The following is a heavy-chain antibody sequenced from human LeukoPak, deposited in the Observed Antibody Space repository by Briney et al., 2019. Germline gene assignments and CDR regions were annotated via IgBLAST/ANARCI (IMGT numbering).Heavy chain of an antibody. CDR3: ARDGNWGASYYFDY. Sequence: SETLSLTCTVSGYSISSGYYRGWIRQPPGKGLEWIGYIYYSGSTNYNPSLKSRVTISVDTSKNQFSLKLSSVTAADTAVYYCARDGNWGASYYFDYWGQGTLVTVSS. J-gene: IGHJ4*02. V-gene: IGHV4-38-2*02. CDR1: GYSISSGYY. D-gene: IGHD7-27*01. CDR2: IYYSGST.